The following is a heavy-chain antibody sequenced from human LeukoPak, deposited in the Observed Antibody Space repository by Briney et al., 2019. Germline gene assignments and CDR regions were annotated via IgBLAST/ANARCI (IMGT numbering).Heavy chain of an antibody. CDR1: GFTFGRYW. J-gene: IGHJ4*02. D-gene: IGHD1-26*01. Sequence: GGSLRLSCADSGFTFGRYWMHWVRQAPGKGLVWVSHITTEGSGTSYADSVKGRFTISRDNAKNTLYLQMNSLRAEDTAVYYCARGAIVGANFDYWGQGTLVTVSS. CDR3: ARGAIVGANFDY. V-gene: IGHV3-74*01. CDR2: ITTEGSGT.